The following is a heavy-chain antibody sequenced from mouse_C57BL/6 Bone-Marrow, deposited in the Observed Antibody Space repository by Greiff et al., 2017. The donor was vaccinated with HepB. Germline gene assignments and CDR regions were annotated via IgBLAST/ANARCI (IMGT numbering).Heavy chain of an antibody. CDR1: GYTFPSYW. V-gene: IGHV1-59*01. CDR2: IDPSDSYT. D-gene: IGHD1-1*01. Sequence: QVQLKQPGAELVRPGTSVKLSCTASGYTFPSYWLHWVKQRPGQGLEWIGVIDPSDSYTNYNQKFKGKTTLTVDTSSSTAYMQLSSLTTEDSAVYYCARRHYGSSNNAMDYWGQGKSVTGTS. CDR3: ARRHYGSSNNAMDY. J-gene: IGHJ4*01.